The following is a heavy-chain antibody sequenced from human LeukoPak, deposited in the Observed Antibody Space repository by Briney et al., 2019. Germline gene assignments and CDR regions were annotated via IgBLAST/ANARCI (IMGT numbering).Heavy chain of an antibody. J-gene: IGHJ4*02. Sequence: ASVKVSCKASGYTFTGYYMHWVRQAPGQGLEWTGWINPNSGGTNYAQKFQGRVTMTRDTSISTAYMELSRLRSDDTAVYYCARDLGPYSGYVFWDYWGQGTLVTVSS. V-gene: IGHV1-2*02. CDR3: ARDLGPYSGYVFWDY. D-gene: IGHD5-12*01. CDR1: GYTFTGYY. CDR2: INPNSGGT.